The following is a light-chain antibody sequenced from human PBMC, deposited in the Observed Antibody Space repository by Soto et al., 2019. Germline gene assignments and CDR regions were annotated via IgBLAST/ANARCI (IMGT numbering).Light chain of an antibody. J-gene: IGLJ1*01. CDR1: SSDVGGYDY. Sequence: QSFLTQPASVCVSPGRSITISCTGTSSDVGGYDYVSWYQQFPGKAPKLVIFEVSNRPSGVSDRFSGSKSGNTASLTISGLQLEDEADYYCTSYATRSPYVFGTGTKVTVL. CDR2: EVS. V-gene: IGLV2-14*01. CDR3: TSYATRSPYV.